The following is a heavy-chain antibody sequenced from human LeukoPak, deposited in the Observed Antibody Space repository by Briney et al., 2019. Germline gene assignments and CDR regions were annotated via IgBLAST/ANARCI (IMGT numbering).Heavy chain of an antibody. Sequence: SETLSLTCTVSGGSISSSSYYWGWIRQPPGKGLEWIGSIYYSGSTYYNPSLKSRVTISVDTSKNQFSLKLTSVTAADTAIYTRPLLDVWGRYSHAFDVWGQGTMVTVSS. J-gene: IGHJ3*01. CDR1: GGSISSSSYY. D-gene: IGHD3-16*01. CDR3: PLLDVWGRYSHAFDV. CDR2: IYYSGST. V-gene: IGHV4-39*01.